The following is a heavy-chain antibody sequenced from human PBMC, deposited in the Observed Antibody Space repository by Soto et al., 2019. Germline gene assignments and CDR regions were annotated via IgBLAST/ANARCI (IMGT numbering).Heavy chain of an antibody. D-gene: IGHD4-4*01. V-gene: IGHV1-2*04. Sequence: GASVKVSCKASGYTFTGYYMHWVRQAPGQGLEWMGWINPNSGGTNYAQKFQGWVTMTRDTSISTAYMELSRLRSDDTAVYYCARDQRKADSNSKYYYYYYGMDVWGQGTTVTVSS. J-gene: IGHJ6*02. CDR1: GYTFTGYY. CDR3: ARDQRKADSNSKYYYYYYGMDV. CDR2: INPNSGGT.